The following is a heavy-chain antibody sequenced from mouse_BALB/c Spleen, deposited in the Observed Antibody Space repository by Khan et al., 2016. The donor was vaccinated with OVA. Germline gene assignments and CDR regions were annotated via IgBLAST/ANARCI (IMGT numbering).Heavy chain of an antibody. J-gene: IGHJ3*01. Sequence: QVQLQQPGAELARPGASVKMSCKASGYIFTSYTMHWVKQRLGQGLEWIGYINPSSDYTNYNQKFKDKATLTADKSSSTAYMQLSSLTSEDSAVYYCASYDRYPAWFAYWGQGTLVTVSA. D-gene: IGHD2-14*01. CDR2: INPSSDYT. CDR1: GYIFTSYT. V-gene: IGHV1-4*01. CDR3: ASYDRYPAWFAY.